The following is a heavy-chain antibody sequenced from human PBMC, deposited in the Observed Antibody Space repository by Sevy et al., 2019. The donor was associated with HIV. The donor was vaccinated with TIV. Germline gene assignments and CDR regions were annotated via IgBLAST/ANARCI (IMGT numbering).Heavy chain of an antibody. J-gene: IGHJ4*02. CDR1: GGSISSGGYY. D-gene: IGHD3-22*01. CDR2: IYYSGST. V-gene: IGHV4-31*03. Sequence: SETLSLTCTVSGGSISSGGYYWSWIGQHPGKGLEWIGYIYYSGSTYYNPSLKSRVTISVDTSKNQFSLKLSSVTAADTAVYYCARERHSQYYYDSSGSFRYYYFDYWGQGTLVTVSS. CDR3: ARERHSQYYYDSSGSFRYYYFDY.